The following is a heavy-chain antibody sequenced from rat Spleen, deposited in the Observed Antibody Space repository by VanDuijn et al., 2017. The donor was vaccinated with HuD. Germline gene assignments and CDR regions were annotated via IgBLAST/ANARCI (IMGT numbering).Heavy chain of an antibody. Sequence: QVQLKESGPGLVQPSQTLSLTCTVSGFSLIRYNVHWVRQPPGKGLEWMGRMNYNGATSYNSALKSRLSISRDTSKNQVFLKMNSLQTDDTGTYYCTSHPRYWGQGVMVTVSS. J-gene: IGHJ2*01. V-gene: IGHV2-63*01. CDR1: GFSLIRYN. CDR2: MNYNGAT. D-gene: IGHD3-1*01. CDR3: TSHPRY.